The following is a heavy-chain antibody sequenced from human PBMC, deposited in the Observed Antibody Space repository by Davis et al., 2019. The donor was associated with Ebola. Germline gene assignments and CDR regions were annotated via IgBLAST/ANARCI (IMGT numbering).Heavy chain of an antibody. Sequence: GESLKISCKGSGYSFTSYWIGWVRQMPGKGLEWMGIIYPGDSDTRYSPSFQGQVTISADKSISTAYLQWSSLKASDTAMYYCARRGGGQLERRPGYDYYYYGMDVWGQGTTVTVSS. CDR2: IYPGDSDT. V-gene: IGHV5-51*01. J-gene: IGHJ6*02. CDR1: GYSFTSYW. D-gene: IGHD1-1*01. CDR3: ARRGGGQLERRPGYDYYYYGMDV.